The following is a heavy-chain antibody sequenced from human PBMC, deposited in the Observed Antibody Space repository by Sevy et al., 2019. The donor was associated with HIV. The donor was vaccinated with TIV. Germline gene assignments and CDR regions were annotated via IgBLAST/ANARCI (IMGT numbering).Heavy chain of an antibody. J-gene: IGHJ2*01. Sequence: GGSLRLSCAASGFTVSSNYMSWVRQAPGKGLEWVSVIYSGGSTYYADSVKGRFTISRDNSKNTLYLQMNSLRAEDTAVYYCARGGGSSIAARPWSHYWYFDLWGRGTLVTVSS. CDR2: IYSGGST. V-gene: IGHV3-53*01. CDR1: GFTVSSNY. CDR3: ARGGGSSIAARPWSHYWYFDL. D-gene: IGHD6-6*01.